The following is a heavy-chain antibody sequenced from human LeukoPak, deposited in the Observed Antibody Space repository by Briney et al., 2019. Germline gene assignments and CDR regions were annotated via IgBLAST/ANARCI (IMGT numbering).Heavy chain of an antibody. D-gene: IGHD1-26*01. Sequence: SVKVSCKASGYTFTSYDINWVRQAPGQGLEWMGRIIPILGIANYAQKFQGRVTITADKSTSTAYMELSSLRSEDTAVYYCAKHIVGASYYFDYWGQGTLVTVSS. CDR2: IIPILGIA. CDR3: AKHIVGASYYFDY. J-gene: IGHJ4*02. CDR1: GYTFTSYD. V-gene: IGHV1-69*04.